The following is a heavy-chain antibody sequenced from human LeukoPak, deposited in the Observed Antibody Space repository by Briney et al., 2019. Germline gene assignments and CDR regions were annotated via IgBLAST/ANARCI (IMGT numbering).Heavy chain of an antibody. CDR1: GDSFSTYY. J-gene: IGHJ4*02. D-gene: IGHD6-13*01. CDR2: IHTSGST. CDR3: ARDLGSSSWYEFGS. V-gene: IGHV4-4*07. Sequence: SETLSLTCTVSGDSFSTYYWSWIRQPAGKGLEWIGHIHTSGSTNYNPSLKSRVTMSVDTSKNLFSLKLSSVTAANTAVYYCARDLGSSSWYEFGSWGQGTLVTVSS.